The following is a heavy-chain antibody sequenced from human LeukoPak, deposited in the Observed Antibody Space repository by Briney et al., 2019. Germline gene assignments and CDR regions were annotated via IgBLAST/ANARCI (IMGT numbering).Heavy chain of an antibody. CDR2: INSDGSST. V-gene: IGHV3-74*01. CDR1: GFTFNSYW. Sequence: PGGSLRLSCAASGFTFNSYWMHWARHAPGKGLVWVSRINSDGSSTGYADSVKGRFTISRDNAKNTLYLQMNSLRAEDTAVYYCARSVAVVTATFGYWGQGTLVTVSS. J-gene: IGHJ4*02. CDR3: ARSVAVVTATFGY. D-gene: IGHD2-15*01.